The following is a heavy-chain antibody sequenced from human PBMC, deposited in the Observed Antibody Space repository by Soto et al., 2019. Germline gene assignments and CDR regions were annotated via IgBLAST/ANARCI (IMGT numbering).Heavy chain of an antibody. CDR1: GGTFSSYA. CDR2: IIPIFGTA. J-gene: IGHJ4*02. CDR3: SRDLRLGDTAIVTCDY. Sequence: QVQLVQSGAEVKKPGSSVKVSCKASGGTFSSYAISWVRQAPGQGLEWMGGIIPIFGTANYAQKFQGRVTITADESTSTAYMELSSLSSEDTAVYYCSRDLRLGDTAIVTCDYWGQGTLVTVSS. V-gene: IGHV1-69*01. D-gene: IGHD5-18*01.